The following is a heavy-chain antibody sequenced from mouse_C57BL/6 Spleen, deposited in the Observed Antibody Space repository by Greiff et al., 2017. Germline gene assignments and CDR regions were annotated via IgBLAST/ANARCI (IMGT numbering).Heavy chain of an antibody. Sequence: VQLQESGPGLVQPSQSLSITCTVSGFSLTSYGVHWVRQSPGKGLEWLGVIWSGGSTDYNAAFISRLSISKDNSKSQVFFKMNSLQADDTAIYYCARSPGRDYFDYWGQGTTLTVSS. CDR1: GFSLTSYG. D-gene: IGHD3-3*01. J-gene: IGHJ2*01. V-gene: IGHV2-2*01. CDR3: ARSPGRDYFDY. CDR2: IWSGGST.